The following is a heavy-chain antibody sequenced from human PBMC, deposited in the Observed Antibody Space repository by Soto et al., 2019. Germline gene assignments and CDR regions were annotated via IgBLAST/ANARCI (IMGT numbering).Heavy chain of an antibody. J-gene: IGHJ5*02. V-gene: IGHV3-13*01. Sequence: PGGSLRLSCAASGFTFSSYDMHWVRQATGKGLEWVSAIGTAGDTYYPGSVKGRFTISRENAKNSLYLQMNSLRAEDTAVYYCARGVYDFWSGYYVPDPISEDPNWFDPWGQGTLVTVSS. CDR1: GFTFSSYD. CDR3: ARGVYDFWSGYYVPDPISEDPNWFDP. D-gene: IGHD3-3*01. CDR2: IGTAGDT.